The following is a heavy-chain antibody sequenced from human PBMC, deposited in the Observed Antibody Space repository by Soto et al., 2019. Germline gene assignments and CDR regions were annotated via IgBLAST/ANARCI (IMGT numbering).Heavy chain of an antibody. Sequence: QVQLVQSGAEVKKPGASVKVSCKSSGYIFSSYYMHWVRQAPGQGLEWMGIINPSGGSTTYAQKFQGRVTMTRDTSTSTVYMELSSLRSEDTAVYYCARDRVVVTANADAFEIWGQGTMVTVSS. CDR1: GYIFSSYY. CDR2: INPSGGST. V-gene: IGHV1-46*01. D-gene: IGHD2-21*02. J-gene: IGHJ3*02. CDR3: ARDRVVVTANADAFEI.